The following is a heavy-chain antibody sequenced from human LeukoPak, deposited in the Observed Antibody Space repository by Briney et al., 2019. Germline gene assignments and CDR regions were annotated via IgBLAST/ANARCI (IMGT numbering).Heavy chain of an antibody. CDR2: VNTGNGNT. D-gene: IGHD3-22*01. Sequence: ASVKVSCKTSGYTFTNYGMHWVRQAPRQSLEWMGWVNTGNGNTKSSQKFQDRVALTRDTSASTAYMELNSLSSEDTAVYYCARVPLHDASGRYYPHWGQGTLVTVSS. CDR3: ARVPLHDASGRYYPH. V-gene: IGHV1-3*04. CDR1: GYTFTNYG. J-gene: IGHJ1*01.